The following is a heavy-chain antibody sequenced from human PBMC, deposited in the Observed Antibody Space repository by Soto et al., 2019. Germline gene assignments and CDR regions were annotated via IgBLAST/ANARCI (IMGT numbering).Heavy chain of an antibody. J-gene: IGHJ5*02. CDR1: GYTFGKYA. D-gene: IGHD3-3*01. V-gene: IGHV3-23*01. CDR2: VSRSGGST. CDR3: AKGSGEVPPKWFDP. Sequence: EVQLLESGGGLVQPGGSLRLSCAASGYTFGKYAMIWVRQAPGKGLDWVSGVSRSGGSTYYADSVKGRFTISRDNSKNTLYLQMNSLRAEDTAVYYCAKGSGEVPPKWFDPWGQGTLVTVS.